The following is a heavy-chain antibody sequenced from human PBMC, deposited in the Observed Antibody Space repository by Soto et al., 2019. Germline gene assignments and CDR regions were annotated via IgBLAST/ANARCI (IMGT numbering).Heavy chain of an antibody. CDR2: ISYDGSNK. CDR1: GFTFSSYG. Sequence: QVQLVESGGGVVQPGRSLRLSCAASGFTFSSYGMHWVRQAPGKGLEWVAVISYDGSNKYYADSVKGRFTISRDNSKNALYLKRHRRSCEDTAVYHCEKEIVVVVASPRSCYGMDVWGPGTTGTGS. D-gene: IGHD2-15*01. J-gene: IGHJ6*02. V-gene: IGHV3-30*18. CDR3: EKEIVVVVASPRSCYGMDV.